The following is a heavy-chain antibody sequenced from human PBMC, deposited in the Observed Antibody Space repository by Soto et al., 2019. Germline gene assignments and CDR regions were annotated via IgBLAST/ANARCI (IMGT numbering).Heavy chain of an antibody. CDR1: GGTFSSYA. Sequence: SVKVSCKASGGTFSSYAISWVRQAPGQGLEWMGGIIPIFGTANYAQKFQGRVTITADKSTSTAYMELSSLRSEDTTVYYCARTPSMIVVVIDYWFDPWGQGTLVTVSS. CDR3: ARTPSMIVVVIDYWFDP. J-gene: IGHJ5*02. V-gene: IGHV1-69*06. CDR2: IIPIFGTA. D-gene: IGHD3-22*01.